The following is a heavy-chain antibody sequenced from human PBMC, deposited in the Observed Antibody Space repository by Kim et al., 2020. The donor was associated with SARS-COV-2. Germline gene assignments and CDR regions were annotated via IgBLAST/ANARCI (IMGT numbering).Heavy chain of an antibody. V-gene: IGHV1-3*01. CDR2: INAGNGNT. CDR1: GYTFTSYA. J-gene: IGHJ5*02. CDR3: ARDRDGDAGGFDP. D-gene: IGHD2-21*02. Sequence: ASVKVSCKASGYTFTSYAMHWVRQAPGQRLEWMGWINAGNGNTKYSQKFQGRVTITRDTSASTAYMELSSLRSEDTAVYYCARDRDGDAGGFDPWGQGTLVTVSS.